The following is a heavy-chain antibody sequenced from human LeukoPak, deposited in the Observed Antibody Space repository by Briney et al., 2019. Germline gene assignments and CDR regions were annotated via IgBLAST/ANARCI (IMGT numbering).Heavy chain of an antibody. D-gene: IGHD3-10*01. Sequence: PSETLSLTCAVYGGSFSGYYWSWIRQPPGKGLEWIGEINHSGSTNYNPSLKSRVTISVDTSKNQFSLKLSSVTAADTAVYYCARGLTMVRNKFGYWGQGTLVTVSS. CDR2: INHSGST. J-gene: IGHJ4*02. V-gene: IGHV4-34*01. CDR1: GGSFSGYY. CDR3: ARGLTMVRNKFGY.